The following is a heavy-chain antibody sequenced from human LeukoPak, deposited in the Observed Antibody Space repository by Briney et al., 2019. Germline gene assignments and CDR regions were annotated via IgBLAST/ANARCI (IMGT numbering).Heavy chain of an antibody. D-gene: IGHD3-10*01. J-gene: IGHJ6*03. CDR3: ARELWFGESRTNYYYYYMDV. Sequence: GGSLRLSCAASGFTFSSYEMNWVRQAPGKGLEWVSYISSSGSTIYYADSVKGRFTISRDNAKNSLYLQMNSLRAEDTAVYYCARELWFGESRTNYYYYYMDVWGKGTTVTISS. CDR1: GFTFSSYE. V-gene: IGHV3-48*03. CDR2: ISSSGSTI.